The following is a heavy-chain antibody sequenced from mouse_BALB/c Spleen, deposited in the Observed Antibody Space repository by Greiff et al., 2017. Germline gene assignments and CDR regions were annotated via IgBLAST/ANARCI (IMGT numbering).Heavy chain of an antibody. J-gene: IGHJ4*01. CDR1: GYTFTSYW. D-gene: IGHD1-1*01. V-gene: IGHV1-69*02. Sequence: QVQLQQPGAELVKPGASVKLSCKASGYTFTSYWMHWVKQRPGQGLEWIGEIDPSDSYTNYNQKFKGKATLTVDKSSSTAYMQLSSLTSEDSAVYYCARTTVGAMDYWGQGTSVTVSS. CDR3: ARTTVGAMDY. CDR2: IDPSDSYT.